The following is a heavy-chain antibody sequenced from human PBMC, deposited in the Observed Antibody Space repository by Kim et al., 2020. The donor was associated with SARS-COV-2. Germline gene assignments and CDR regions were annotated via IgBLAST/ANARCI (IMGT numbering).Heavy chain of an antibody. D-gene: IGHD3-10*01. CDR3: ASENYGSGSYYPRHYGMDV. J-gene: IGHJ6*02. Sequence: SETLSLTCTVSGGSISSGGYYWSWIRQHPGKGLEWIGYIYYSGSTYYNPSLKSRVTISVDTSKNQFSLKLSSVTAADTAVYYCASENYGSGSYYPRHYGMDVWGQGTTVTVSS. V-gene: IGHV4-31*03. CDR2: IYYSGST. CDR1: GGSISSGGYY.